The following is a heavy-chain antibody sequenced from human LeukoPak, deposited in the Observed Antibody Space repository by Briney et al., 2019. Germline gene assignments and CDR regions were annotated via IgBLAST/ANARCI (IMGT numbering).Heavy chain of an antibody. J-gene: IGHJ5*02. Sequence: ASAKVSCKASGYTFTGYYMHWVRQAPGQGLEWMGWINPNSGGTNYAQKFQGRVTMTRDTSISTAYMELSRLRSDDTAVYYCARDDQYCSGGSCSNWFDPWGQGTLVTVSS. CDR2: INPNSGGT. V-gene: IGHV1-2*02. CDR1: GYTFTGYY. CDR3: ARDDQYCSGGSCSNWFDP. D-gene: IGHD2-15*01.